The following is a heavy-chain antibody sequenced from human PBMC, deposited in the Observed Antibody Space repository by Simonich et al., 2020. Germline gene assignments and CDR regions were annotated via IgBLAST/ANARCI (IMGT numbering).Heavy chain of an antibody. CDR3: ARDTSYYGSGSYYFDY. V-gene: IGHV3-21*01. CDR1: GFTFSSYS. J-gene: IGHJ4*02. D-gene: IGHD3-10*01. CDR2: ISSSSSYI. Sequence: GGGLVKPGGSLRLSCAASGFTFSSYSMNWVRQAPGKGLEGVSSISSSSSYIYYADSVKGRFTISRDNAKNSLYLQMNSLRAEDTAVYYCARDTSYYGSGSYYFDYWGQGTLVTVSS.